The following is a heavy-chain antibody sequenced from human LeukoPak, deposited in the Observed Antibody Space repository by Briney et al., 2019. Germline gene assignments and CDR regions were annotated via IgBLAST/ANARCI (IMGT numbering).Heavy chain of an antibody. Sequence: PGGSLESPCPGPGFPSIAFGSNWVGQVQARGREGGEVFWKVGGIKNIEDPGKGRFTISRDNSKNTLYLQMNSLRAEDTAVYYCARDHFWGNPERTYYYGSGSYYKGVVPDYWGQGTLVTVSS. J-gene: IGHJ4*02. CDR1: GFPSIAFG. CDR2: FWKVGGIK. CDR3: ARDHFWGNPERTYYYGSGSYYKGVVPDY. D-gene: IGHD3-10*01. V-gene: IGHV3-33*01.